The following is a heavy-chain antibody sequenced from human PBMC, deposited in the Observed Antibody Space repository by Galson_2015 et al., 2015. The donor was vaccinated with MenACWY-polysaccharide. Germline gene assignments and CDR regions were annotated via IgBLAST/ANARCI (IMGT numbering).Heavy chain of an antibody. CDR2: ISGRGGST. CDR1: GFTFSSYG. CDR3: AKERTTVDI. D-gene: IGHD4-17*01. Sequence: SLRLSCAASGFTFSSYGMSWVRQAPGKGPEWVSGISGRGGSTYYADSVKGRFTISRDNSKNTLYLQMNSLRADDTAVYYCAKERTTVDIWGQGTMVTVSS. J-gene: IGHJ3*02. V-gene: IGHV3-23*01.